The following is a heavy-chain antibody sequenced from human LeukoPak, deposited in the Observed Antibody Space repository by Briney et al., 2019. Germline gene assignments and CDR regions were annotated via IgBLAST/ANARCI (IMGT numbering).Heavy chain of an antibody. CDR1: GGSISSYY. Sequence: SETLSLTCTVSGGSISSYYWSWIRQAAGKGLEWIGRISSSGSTDYNASLKSRVTMSVDTYKNQLSLKVISVTAADTAVYYCARDSGTTGEVKFDPWGQGTLVTVSS. CDR2: ISSSGST. V-gene: IGHV4-4*07. D-gene: IGHD3-10*01. J-gene: IGHJ5*02. CDR3: ARDSGTTGEVKFDP.